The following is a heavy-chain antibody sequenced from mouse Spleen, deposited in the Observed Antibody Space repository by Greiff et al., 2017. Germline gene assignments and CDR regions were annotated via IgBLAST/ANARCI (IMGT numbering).Heavy chain of an antibody. V-gene: IGHV1-54*01. CDR1: GYAFTNYL. CDR2: INPGSGGT. Sequence: VKLQESGAELVRPGTSVKVSCKASGYAFTNYLIEWVKQRPGQGLEWIGVINPGSGGTNYNEKFKGKATLTADKSSSTAYMQLSSLTSEDSAVYFCARSPGLPWGQGTLVTVSA. D-gene: IGHD2-10*01. J-gene: IGHJ3*01. CDR3: ARSPGLP.